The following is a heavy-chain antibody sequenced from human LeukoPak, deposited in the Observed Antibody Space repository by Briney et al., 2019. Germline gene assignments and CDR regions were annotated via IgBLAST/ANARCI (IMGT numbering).Heavy chain of an antibody. D-gene: IGHD3-22*01. Sequence: AETLSLTCTVSGGSISSYYWSWIRQPPGKRLEWIGYIHYSGSTNYNPSLKSRVTISLDTSKNQFSLKLSSVTAADTAVYYCASGYYDSSGYSNWFDPWGQGTLVTVSS. CDR3: ASGYYDSSGYSNWFDP. J-gene: IGHJ5*02. V-gene: IGHV4-59*01. CDR2: IHYSGST. CDR1: GGSISSYY.